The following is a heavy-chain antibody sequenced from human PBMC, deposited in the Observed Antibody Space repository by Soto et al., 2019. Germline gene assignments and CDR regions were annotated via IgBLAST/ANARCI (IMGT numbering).Heavy chain of an antibody. J-gene: IGHJ4*02. CDR1: GGSISSSSYY. D-gene: IGHD6-13*01. CDR3: ARRGESSPFYY. CDR2: IYYSGST. V-gene: IGHV4-39*01. Sequence: PSETLSLTCTVSGGSISSSSYYWGWIRQSPGKGLEWIGNIYYSGSTYYNPSLKSRVTISVDTSKNQFSLKLSSVTAADTAVYYCARRGESSPFYYCGQGTLVTVSS.